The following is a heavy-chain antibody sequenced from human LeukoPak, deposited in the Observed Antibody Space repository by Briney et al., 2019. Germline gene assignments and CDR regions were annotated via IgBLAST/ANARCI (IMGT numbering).Heavy chain of an antibody. V-gene: IGHV4-34*01. Sequence: SETLSLTCAVYGGSFSGYYWSWIRQPPGKGLEWIGEINHSGSTNYNPSLKSRVTISVDTSKNQFSLKLSSVTAADTAVYYCARIRLRFFERNYYMDVWGKGTTVTVSS. CDR2: INHSGST. CDR1: GGSFSGYY. J-gene: IGHJ6*03. D-gene: IGHD3-3*01. CDR3: ARIRLRFFERNYYMDV.